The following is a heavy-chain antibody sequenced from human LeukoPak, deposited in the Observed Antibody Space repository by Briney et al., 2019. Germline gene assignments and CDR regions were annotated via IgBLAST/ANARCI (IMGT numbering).Heavy chain of an antibody. V-gene: IGHV4-39*01. CDR3: ARPAYGSGSYSGFDY. Sequence: PSETLSLTCTVSGGSISSSSYYWGWIRQPPGKGLEWIGTIYYSGSTYYNPPLKSRVTISEDTSKNQFSLKLSSVTAADTAVYYCARPAYGSGSYSGFDYWGQGTLVTVSS. CDR2: IYYSGST. CDR1: GGSISSSSYY. J-gene: IGHJ4*02. D-gene: IGHD3-10*01.